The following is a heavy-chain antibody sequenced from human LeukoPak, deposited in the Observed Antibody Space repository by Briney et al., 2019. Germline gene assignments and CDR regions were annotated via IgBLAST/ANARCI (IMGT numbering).Heavy chain of an antibody. Sequence: GRSLRLSCAASGFTFDDYAMHWVRQAPGKGLEWVSGISWNSGSIGCADSVKGRFTISRDNAKNSLYLQMNSLRAEDTALYYCAKDGDSSFDYWGQGTLVTVSS. CDR2: ISWNSGSI. V-gene: IGHV3-9*01. CDR1: GFTFDDYA. J-gene: IGHJ4*02. CDR3: AKDGDSSFDY. D-gene: IGHD3-22*01.